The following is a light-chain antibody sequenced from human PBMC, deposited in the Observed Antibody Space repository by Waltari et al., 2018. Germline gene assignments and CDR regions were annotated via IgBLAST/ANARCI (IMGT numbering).Light chain of an antibody. CDR1: NIGGES. V-gene: IGLV3-21*04. Sequence: SYVLTQPPSVSVAPGKTARIPCGGANIGGESVHWYQQKPGPAPVLFINYDSDRPSGIPERFSGSKSGNTATLTIGRVEAGDEADYYCQVWDTLSDHVLFGGGTKLTVL. J-gene: IGLJ2*01. CDR3: QVWDTLSDHVL. CDR2: YDS.